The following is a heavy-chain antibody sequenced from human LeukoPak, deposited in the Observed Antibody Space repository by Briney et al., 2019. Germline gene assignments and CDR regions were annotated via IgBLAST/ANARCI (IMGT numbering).Heavy chain of an antibody. CDR3: ARGIVVDTYGMDV. Sequence: SVKVSCKASGGTFSSYAISWVRQAPGQGLEWMGRIIPILGIANYAQKFQGRVTITADKSTSTAYMELSSLRSEDTTVYCCARGIVVDTYGMDVWGQGTTVTVSS. J-gene: IGHJ6*02. CDR2: IIPILGIA. CDR1: GGTFSSYA. D-gene: IGHD3-22*01. V-gene: IGHV1-69*04.